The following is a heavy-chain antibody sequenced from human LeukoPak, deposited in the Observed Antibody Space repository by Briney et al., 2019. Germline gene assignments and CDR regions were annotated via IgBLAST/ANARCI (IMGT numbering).Heavy chain of an antibody. V-gene: IGHV4-59*08. J-gene: IGHJ4*02. CDR1: GGSISNYY. CDR2: IYKSGST. CDR3: ARHGGAYSFDY. Sequence: SETLSLTCSVSGGSISNYYWSWNRQPPGKELEWIGYIYKSGSTNYSPSLKTRVTISVDTSKNQFTLKLSSVTAADTAVYYCARHGGAYSFDYWGQGTLVTVSS. D-gene: IGHD2-15*01.